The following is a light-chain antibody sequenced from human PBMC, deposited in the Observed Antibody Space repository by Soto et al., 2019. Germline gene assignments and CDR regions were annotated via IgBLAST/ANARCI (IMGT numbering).Light chain of an antibody. CDR1: SGHSAFA. V-gene: IGLV4-69*01. Sequence: QSVLTQSPSASASLGASVKLTCTLNSGHSAFAIAWHQQQPEKGPRYLMKLNSDGSHSKGDGIPDRFSGSSSGAERYLTISRLQAEDEDDYDCQTWGSGIVVFGGGTKLTVL. J-gene: IGLJ2*01. CDR2: LNSDGSH. CDR3: QTWGSGIVV.